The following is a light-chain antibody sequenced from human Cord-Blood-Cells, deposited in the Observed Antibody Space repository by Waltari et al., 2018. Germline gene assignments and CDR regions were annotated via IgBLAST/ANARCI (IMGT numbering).Light chain of an antibody. V-gene: IGKV4-1*01. Sequence: DTVLTQSPDSLAVSLGERATINSQSLQSVLYSSNNKNYLAWYQQKPGQPPKLLIYWASTRESGVPDRFSGSGSGTDFTLTISSLQAEDVAVYYCQQYYSTHSFGQGTKLEIK. J-gene: IGKJ2*03. CDR1: QSVLYSSNNKNY. CDR2: WAS. CDR3: QQYYSTHS.